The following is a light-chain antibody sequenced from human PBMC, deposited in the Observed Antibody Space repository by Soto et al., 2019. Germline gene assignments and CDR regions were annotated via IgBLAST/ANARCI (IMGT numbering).Light chain of an antibody. J-gene: IGKJ2*01. CDR1: QSVSGNY. CDR2: GSS. CDR3: QQYGSSPPYT. Sequence: EIVLTQSPGTLSLSPGERATLSCRASQSVSGNYLAWYQQKPGQSPRLLIDGSSDRATGIPDRFSGSGSETDFTLTISRVEPEDVSVYYCQQYGSSPPYTFGQGTKLEIK. V-gene: IGKV3-20*01.